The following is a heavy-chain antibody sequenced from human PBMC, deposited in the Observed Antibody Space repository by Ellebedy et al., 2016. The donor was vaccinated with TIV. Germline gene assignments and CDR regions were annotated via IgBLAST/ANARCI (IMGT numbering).Heavy chain of an antibody. CDR2: ISSSSSYT. CDR3: ARVDVDTAMPFDY. CDR1: GFTFSDYY. D-gene: IGHD5-18*01. Sequence: GESLKISCAASGFTFSDYYMSWIRQAPGTGLEWVSYISSSSSYTNYADSVKGRFTISRDNAKNSLYLQMNSLRAEGTAVYYCARVDVDTAMPFDYWGQGTLVTVSS. V-gene: IGHV3-11*06. J-gene: IGHJ4*02.